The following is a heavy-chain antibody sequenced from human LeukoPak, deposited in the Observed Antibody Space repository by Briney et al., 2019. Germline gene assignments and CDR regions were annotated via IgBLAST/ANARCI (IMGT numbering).Heavy chain of an antibody. CDR1: GYSFTTYW. V-gene: IGHV5-51*01. CDR2: IYPGDSDT. CDR3: ALGVAGCFAF. J-gene: IGHJ4*02. D-gene: IGHD6-19*01. Sequence: GESLKISCKASGYSFTTYWIGWVRQMPGKGLEWMGSIYPGDSDTTYDPSFQGQVTISADKSISTAYLQWNSLKASDTAMYYCALGVAGCFAFWGQGTLVTVSS.